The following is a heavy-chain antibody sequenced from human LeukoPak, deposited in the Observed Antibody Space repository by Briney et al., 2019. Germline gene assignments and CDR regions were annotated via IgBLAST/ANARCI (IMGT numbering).Heavy chain of an antibody. CDR2: INHSGST. D-gene: IGHD4-11*01. CDR1: GGSYSGYY. J-gene: IGHJ6*03. Sequence: PSETLSLTCAVYGGSYSGYYWSWIRQPPGKGLEWIGEINHSGSTNYNPSLKSRVPLSVDTSKNQFSLKLSSVTAADTAVYYCARTRYSNYYMDVWGKGTTVTVSS. V-gene: IGHV4-34*01. CDR3: ARTRYSNYYMDV.